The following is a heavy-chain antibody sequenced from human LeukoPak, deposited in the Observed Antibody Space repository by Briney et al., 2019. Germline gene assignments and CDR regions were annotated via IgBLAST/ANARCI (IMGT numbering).Heavy chain of an antibody. V-gene: IGHV3-23*01. J-gene: IGHJ6*02. CDR1: GFTFSSYA. CDR3: AKDRDTQGYGDYYNYAMDV. Sequence: PGGSLRLSGAASGFTFSSYAMSWVRQAPGKGLEWVSSISSSGGSTYYADSVKGRFTISRDNAKNSLYLQMNSLRAEDTAVYYCAKDRDTQGYGDYYNYAMDVWGQGTTGTVS. D-gene: IGHD4-17*01. CDR2: ISSSGGST.